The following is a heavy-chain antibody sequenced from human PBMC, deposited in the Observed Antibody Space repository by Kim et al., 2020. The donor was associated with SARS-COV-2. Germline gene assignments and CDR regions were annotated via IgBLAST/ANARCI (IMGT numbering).Heavy chain of an antibody. CDR1: GYTFTGYY. CDR2: INPNSGGT. D-gene: IGHD2-15*01. Sequence: ASVKVSCKASGYTFTGYYMHWVRQAPGQGLEWMGWINPNSGGTNYAQKFQGWVTMTRDTSISTAYMELSRLRSDDTAVYYCAREAYCSGGSCYPNFDYWGQGTLVTVSS. V-gene: IGHV1-2*04. CDR3: AREAYCSGGSCYPNFDY. J-gene: IGHJ4*02.